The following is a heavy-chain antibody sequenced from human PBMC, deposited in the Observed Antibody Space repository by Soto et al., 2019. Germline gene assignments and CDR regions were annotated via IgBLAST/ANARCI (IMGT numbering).Heavy chain of an antibody. Sequence: SVKVSCKASGGTFCSYTISWVRQAPGQGLEWMGRIIPILGIANYAQKFQGRVTITADKSTSTAYMELSSLRSEDTAVYSCARDSSAMATGYFDYWGQGTLVTVSS. V-gene: IGHV1-69*04. D-gene: IGHD5-18*01. CDR3: ARDSSAMATGYFDY. J-gene: IGHJ4*02. CDR1: GGTFCSYT. CDR2: IIPILGIA.